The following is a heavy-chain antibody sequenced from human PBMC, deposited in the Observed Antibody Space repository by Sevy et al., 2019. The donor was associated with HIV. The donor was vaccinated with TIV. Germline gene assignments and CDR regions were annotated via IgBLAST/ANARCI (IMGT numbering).Heavy chain of an antibody. J-gene: IGHJ4*02. D-gene: IGHD5-18*01. V-gene: IGHV3-66*01. CDR1: GFTVSINY. CDR3: ARGKGGYGYGSNY. CDR2: IYSDGTT. Sequence: GGSLRLSCSASGFTVSINYMTWVRQAPGKGLEWVSVIYSDGTTHHGDSVKGRFTISRDNSENTLYLQMNSLRVEDTAVYYCARGKGGYGYGSNYWGQGTLVTVSS.